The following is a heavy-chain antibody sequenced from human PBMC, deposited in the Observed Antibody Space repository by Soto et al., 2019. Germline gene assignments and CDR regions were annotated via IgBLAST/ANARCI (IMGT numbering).Heavy chain of an antibody. CDR3: ARGNPTPRNVYYYGSGSYGTSWFDP. J-gene: IGHJ5*02. Sequence: SETLSLTCAVYGGSFSGYYWSWIRQPPGKGLEWIGEINHSGSTNYNPSLKSRVTISVDTSKNQFSLKLSSVTAADTAVYYCARGNPTPRNVYYYGSGSYGTSWFDPWGQGTLVTVSS. V-gene: IGHV4-34*01. CDR1: GGSFSGYY. D-gene: IGHD3-10*01. CDR2: INHSGST.